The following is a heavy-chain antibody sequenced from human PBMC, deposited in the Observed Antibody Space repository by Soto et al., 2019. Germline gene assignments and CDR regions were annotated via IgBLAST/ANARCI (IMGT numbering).Heavy chain of an antibody. CDR1: GFAFSSNW. J-gene: IGHJ3*02. CDR2: IKSDGSST. CDR3: ARVGGVRGDRHAFDI. V-gene: IGHV3-74*01. Sequence: PGGSLRLSCAASGFAFSSNWMHWVRQAPGKGLVWVSRIKSDGSSTSYADSVKGRFTVSRDNAKNTLYLQMNSLRAEDTAVYYCARVGGVRGDRHAFDIWGQGTMVTVSS. D-gene: IGHD3-10*01.